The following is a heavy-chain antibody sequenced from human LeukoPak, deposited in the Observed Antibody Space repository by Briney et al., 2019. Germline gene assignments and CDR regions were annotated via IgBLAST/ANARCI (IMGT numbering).Heavy chain of an antibody. CDR3: VTNWNDSYALY. V-gene: IGHV4-34*01. CDR2: INHSGST. Sequence: SETLSLTCAVYGGSFSGYYWSWIRQPPGKGLEWIGEINHSGSTNYNPSLKSRVTISVDTSKNQFSLKLGSVTAADTAVYYCVTNWNDSYALYWGQGTLVTVSS. J-gene: IGHJ4*02. CDR1: GGSFSGYY. D-gene: IGHD1-20*01.